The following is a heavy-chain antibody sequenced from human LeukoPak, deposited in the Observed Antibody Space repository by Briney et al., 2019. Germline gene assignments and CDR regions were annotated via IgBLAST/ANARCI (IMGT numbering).Heavy chain of an antibody. D-gene: IGHD6-19*01. J-gene: IGHJ5*02. Sequence: GASVKVSCKASGYTFTSYAMNWVRQAPGQGLEWMGWINTNTGNPTYAQDFTGRFVFSLDTAVSTVYLQISSLKAEDTAVYYCARDRGRYTNGWYDQEPRFDLWGQGTLVTVSS. CDR2: INTNTGNP. CDR3: ARDRGRYTNGWYDQEPRFDL. V-gene: IGHV7-4-1*02. CDR1: GYTFTSYA.